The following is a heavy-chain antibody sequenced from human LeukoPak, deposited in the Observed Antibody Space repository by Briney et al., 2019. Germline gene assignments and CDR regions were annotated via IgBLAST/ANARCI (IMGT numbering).Heavy chain of an antibody. V-gene: IGHV4-39*01. CDR2: IYYSGST. Sequence: SETLSLTCTVSGGSISSSSYYWGWIRQPPGKGLEWIGSIYYSGSTYYNPSLKSRVTISVDTSKNQFSLKLSSVTAADTAVYYCARAALVRFLEWLPDYWGQGTLVTVSS. CDR1: GGSISSSSYY. CDR3: ARAALVRFLEWLPDY. D-gene: IGHD3-3*01. J-gene: IGHJ4*02.